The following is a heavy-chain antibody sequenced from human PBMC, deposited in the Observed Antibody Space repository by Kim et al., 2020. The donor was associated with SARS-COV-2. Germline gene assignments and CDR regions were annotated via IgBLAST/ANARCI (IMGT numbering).Heavy chain of an antibody. D-gene: IGHD2-2*01. CDR1: GGSISSGYY. J-gene: IGHJ4*02. V-gene: IGHV4-31*03. CDR3: ARGPSGYAYYFDS. Sequence: SETLSLTCSVSGGSISSGYYWSWIRQYPGKGLEWIGYIYYSGSTYYNPSLKSRVTIDTSKNQFSLKLTSVTAADTAVYYCARGPSGYAYYFDSWGQGTLVTVSS. CDR2: IYYSGST.